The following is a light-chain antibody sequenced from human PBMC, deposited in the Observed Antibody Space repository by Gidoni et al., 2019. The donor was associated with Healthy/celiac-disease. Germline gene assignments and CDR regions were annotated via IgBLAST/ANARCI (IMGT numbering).Light chain of an antibody. CDR3: QQYDNLPRFT. J-gene: IGKJ3*01. CDR2: DAS. Sequence: DIQMTQSTSSLSASVGDRVTITCQESQDISNYLNWYQQKPGKAPKLLIYDASNLETGVPSRFSGSGSGTDFTFTISSLQPEDIATYYCQQYDNLPRFTFGPGTKVDIK. CDR1: QDISNY. V-gene: IGKV1-33*01.